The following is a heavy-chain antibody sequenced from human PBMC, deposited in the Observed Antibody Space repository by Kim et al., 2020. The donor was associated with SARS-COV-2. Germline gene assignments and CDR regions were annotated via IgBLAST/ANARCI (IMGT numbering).Heavy chain of an antibody. CDR3: ARGYCSGGSCYGGGFDF. V-gene: IGHV3-11*06. D-gene: IGHD2-15*01. J-gene: IGHJ4*02. Sequence: SGKGRFTIARDNTKNSLYLQMKTLRGEDTAVYYCARGYCSGGSCYGGGFDFWGQGTLVTVSS.